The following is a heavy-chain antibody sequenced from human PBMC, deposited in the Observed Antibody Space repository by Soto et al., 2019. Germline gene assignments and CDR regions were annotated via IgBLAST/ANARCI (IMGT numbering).Heavy chain of an antibody. CDR2: IKSKTDGGTT. V-gene: IGHV3-15*01. Sequence: PGGSLRLSCAASGFTFSNAWMSWVRQAPGKGLEWVGRIKSKTDGGTTDYAAPVKGRFTISRDDSKNTLYLQMNSLKTEDTAVYYFTTELGIAAAGPLDAFDIWGQGTMVTVSS. J-gene: IGHJ3*02. CDR1: GFTFSNAW. CDR3: TTELGIAAAGPLDAFDI. D-gene: IGHD6-13*01.